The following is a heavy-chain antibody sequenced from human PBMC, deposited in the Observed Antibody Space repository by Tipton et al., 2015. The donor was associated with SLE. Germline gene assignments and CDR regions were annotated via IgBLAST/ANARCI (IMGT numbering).Heavy chain of an antibody. D-gene: IGHD5-18*01. J-gene: IGHJ4*02. CDR1: GGSISSYY. Sequence: LRLSCTVSGGSISSYYWSWIRQPPGKGLEWIGYIYYSGSTNYNPSLKSRVTISVDTSKNQFSLKLSSVTAADTAVYYCAREDVDTAMVYFDYWGQGTLVTVSS. CDR2: IYYSGST. CDR3: AREDVDTAMVYFDY. V-gene: IGHV4-59*01.